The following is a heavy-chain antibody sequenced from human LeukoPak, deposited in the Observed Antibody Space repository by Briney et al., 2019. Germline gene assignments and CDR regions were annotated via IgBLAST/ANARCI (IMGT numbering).Heavy chain of an antibody. CDR3: AKISYYDFWSGYYVS. D-gene: IGHD3-3*01. CDR2: ISGSGGST. Sequence: GGSLRLSCAASGFTFSSYAMSWVRQAPGKGLEWVSAISGSGGSTYYADSVKGRFIISRDNSKNTLYLQMNSLRAEDTAVYYCAKISYYDFWSGYYVSWGQGTLVTVSS. J-gene: IGHJ5*02. CDR1: GFTFSSYA. V-gene: IGHV3-23*01.